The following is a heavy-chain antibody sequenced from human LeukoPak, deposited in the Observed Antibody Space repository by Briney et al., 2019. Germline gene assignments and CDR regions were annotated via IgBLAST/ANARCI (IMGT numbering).Heavy chain of an antibody. J-gene: IGHJ4*02. V-gene: IGHV4-38-2*02. CDR1: GYSISSGYY. Sequence: SETLSLTCAVSGYSISSGYYWGWIRQPPGKGLEWVGSIFHSGSTYYNPSPKSRVTISVDTSKNQFSLKLSSVTAADTAVYYCARDRGVAVAGPPGYWGQGTLVTVSS. CDR3: ARDRGVAVAGPPGY. D-gene: IGHD6-19*01. CDR2: IFHSGST.